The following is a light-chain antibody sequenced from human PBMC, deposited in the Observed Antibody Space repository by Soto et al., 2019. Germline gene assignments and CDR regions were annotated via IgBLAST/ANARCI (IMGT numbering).Light chain of an antibody. Sequence: DIQMTQSPSSLSASVGDRVTITCQASQDISNYLNWYQQRPGKAPKVLIYAASSLQSGVPSRFSGSGSGTDFTLTISSLQPEDFATYYCQQSYNTPRTFGQGTKV. CDR1: QDISNY. J-gene: IGKJ1*01. CDR2: AAS. CDR3: QQSYNTPRT. V-gene: IGKV1-39*01.